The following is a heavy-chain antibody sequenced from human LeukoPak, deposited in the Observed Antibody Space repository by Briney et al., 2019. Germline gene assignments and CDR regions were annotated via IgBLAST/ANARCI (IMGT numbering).Heavy chain of an antibody. V-gene: IGHV1-2*02. CDR2: INPSSGGT. J-gene: IGHJ4*02. CDR1: GYTFSNYY. CDR3: ARHVSSSNEDY. Sequence: GASVTVSCKASGYTFSNYYMHWVRQAPGQGLEWMGWINPSSGGTNFAQRFQGRVTMTRDTSISTAYMELHGLRSDDTAVYYCARHVSSSNEDYWGQGTLVTVSS. D-gene: IGHD2-8*01.